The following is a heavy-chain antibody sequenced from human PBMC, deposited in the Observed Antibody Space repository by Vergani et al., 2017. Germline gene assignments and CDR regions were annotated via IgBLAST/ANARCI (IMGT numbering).Heavy chain of an antibody. CDR3: ARVFSYYDSSVYYNLSGTSYYGMDV. CDR1: GYTFTSYA. V-gene: IGHV7-4-1*02. J-gene: IGHJ6*02. Sequence: QVQLVQSGSELKKPGASVKVSCKASGYTFTSYAMNWVRQAPGQGLEWMGWINTNTGNPTYAQGFTGRFVFSLDTSVSTAYLQISSLKAEDTAVYYCARVFSYYDSSVYYNLSGTSYYGMDVWGQGTTVTVSS. CDR2: INTNTGNP. D-gene: IGHD3-22*01.